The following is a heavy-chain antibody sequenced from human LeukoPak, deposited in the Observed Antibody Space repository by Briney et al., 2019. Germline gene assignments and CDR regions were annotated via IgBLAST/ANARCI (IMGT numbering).Heavy chain of an antibody. D-gene: IGHD3-9*01. CDR1: GFSFTQIG. V-gene: IGHV3-23*01. J-gene: IGHJ3*01. CDR2: IGGGGSDT. Sequence: GGSLRLSCAFSGFSFTQIGMGWVRQAPGKGLEWVAAIGGGGSDTKYTDSVQGRFTLSRDISRNTLVLQMDSLRAEDTAVYFCTKDVFHWAFDVWGPGTLVTVSS. CDR3: TKDVFHWAFDV.